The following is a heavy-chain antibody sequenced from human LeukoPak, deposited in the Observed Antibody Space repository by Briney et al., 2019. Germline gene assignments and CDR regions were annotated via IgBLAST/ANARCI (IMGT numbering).Heavy chain of an antibody. CDR2: TYYRSKWYN. CDR3: ATAGYCSSTSCHTGGAFDI. Sequence: SQTLSLTCAISGDSVSSNSAAWNWIRQSPSRGLESLGRTYYRSKWYNDYAVSVKSRITINPDTSKNQFSLQLNSVTPEDTAVYYCATAGYCSSTSCHTGGAFDIWGQGTMVTVSS. D-gene: IGHD2-2*02. J-gene: IGHJ3*02. CDR1: GDSVSSNSAA. V-gene: IGHV6-1*01.